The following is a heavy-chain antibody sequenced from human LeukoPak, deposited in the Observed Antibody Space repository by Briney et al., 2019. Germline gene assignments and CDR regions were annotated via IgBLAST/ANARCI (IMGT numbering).Heavy chain of an antibody. CDR2: INQDGGAI. Sequence: GGSVRLSCIGSGFTFRKTLMMGVRQAPGKGREGVANINQDGGAISHVESVKGRFTISRDNAKHSLFLQMNSLRADDTAIYYCETYVKWGAGDVWGQGNTVSVSS. V-gene: IGHV3-7*01. CDR3: ETYVKWGAGDV. J-gene: IGHJ6*01. CDR1: GFTFRKTL. D-gene: IGHD1-26*01.